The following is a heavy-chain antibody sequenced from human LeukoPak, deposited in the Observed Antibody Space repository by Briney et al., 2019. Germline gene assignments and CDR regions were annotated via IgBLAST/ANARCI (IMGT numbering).Heavy chain of an antibody. CDR1: GYTFIGHY. Sequence: ASVKVSCKASGYTFIGHYIHWVRQAPGQGLEWMGWISAYNGNTNYAQKLQGRVTMTTDTSTSTAYMELRSLRSDDTAVYYCARAGTHTLPDYWGQGTLVTVSS. CDR2: ISAYNGNT. CDR3: ARAGTHTLPDY. J-gene: IGHJ4*02. D-gene: IGHD3-10*01. V-gene: IGHV1-18*04.